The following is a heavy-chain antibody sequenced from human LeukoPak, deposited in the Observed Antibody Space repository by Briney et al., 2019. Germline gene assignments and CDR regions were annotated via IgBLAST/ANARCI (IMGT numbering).Heavy chain of an antibody. CDR3: ARRPYSDTSGRLSDV. J-gene: IGHJ6*02. CDR1: GFTFSGFW. Sequence: PGGSLRLSCAVSGFTFSGFWMSWSRQAPGKGLEWVASINSDGSEGYYADVVKGRFTISRDNAKNSLYLQMNSLRDEDTAVYFCARRPYSDTSGRLSDVWGQGTTVTVSS. CDR2: INSDGSEG. V-gene: IGHV3-7*01. D-gene: IGHD3-22*01.